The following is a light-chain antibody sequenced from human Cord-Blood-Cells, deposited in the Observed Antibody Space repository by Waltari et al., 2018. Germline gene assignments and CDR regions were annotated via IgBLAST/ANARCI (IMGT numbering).Light chain of an antibody. CDR2: WAS. V-gene: IGKV4-1*01. Sequence: DIVMTQSPDSLAVSLGERATINCKSSQSVLYSSNNNNYLAWYQQKPGQPPKLLISWASTRDSGVPDRFSGSGSGTDFTLTISSLQAEDVAVYYCQQYYSTPPTFGQGTKVEIK. CDR1: QSVLYSSNNNNY. CDR3: QQYYSTPPT. J-gene: IGKJ1*01.